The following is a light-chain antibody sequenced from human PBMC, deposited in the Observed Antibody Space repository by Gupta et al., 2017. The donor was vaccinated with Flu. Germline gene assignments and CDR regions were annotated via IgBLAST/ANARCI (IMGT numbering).Light chain of an antibody. J-gene: IGKJ1*01. CDR2: IAT. Sequence: DIQMTQSPSTVSASVGDRVTIPCRASRNINTWLGWYQQKPGKAPNRLIYIATNVEAGVPSRFSGSGSGTDFPLTSSSLQADDFATYYRPQYDFCWTFGQGTKVEI. CDR1: RNINTW. V-gene: IGKV1-5*03. CDR3: PQYDFCWT.